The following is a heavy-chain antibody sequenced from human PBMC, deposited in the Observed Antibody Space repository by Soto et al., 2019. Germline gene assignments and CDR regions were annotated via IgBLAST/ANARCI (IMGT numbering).Heavy chain of an antibody. Sequence: QVQLQESGPGLVKPSQTLSLTCTVSGGSISSGGYYWSWIRQHPGKGLEWIGYIYYSGSTYDNPSLERRVTISVDTSKNQCSLKLSSVTAADTAVYYCASTPPADDIFDYWGQGTLVTVSS. V-gene: IGHV4-31*03. CDR2: IYYSGST. CDR3: ASTPPADDIFDY. CDR1: GGSISSGGYY. J-gene: IGHJ4*02. D-gene: IGHD1-1*01.